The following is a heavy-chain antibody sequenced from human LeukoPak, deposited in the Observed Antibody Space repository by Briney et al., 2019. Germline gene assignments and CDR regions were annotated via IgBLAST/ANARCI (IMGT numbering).Heavy chain of an antibody. CDR1: GGTFSSYA. CDR3: AREVGDSSGYYYHYFDY. CDR2: IIPIFGTA. V-gene: IGHV1-69*05. D-gene: IGHD3-22*01. J-gene: IGHJ4*02. Sequence: SVKVSCKASGGTFSSYAISWVRQAPGQGLEWMGGIIPIFGTANYAQKFQGRVTITTDESTSIAYMELSSLRSEDTAVYYCAREVGDSSGYYYHYFDYWGQGTLVTVSS.